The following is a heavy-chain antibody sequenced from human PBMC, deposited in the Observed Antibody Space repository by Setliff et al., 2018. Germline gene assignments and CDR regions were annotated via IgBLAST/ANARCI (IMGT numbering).Heavy chain of an antibody. V-gene: IGHV3-48*03. CDR1: GFIFSGYE. Sequence: HPGGSLRLSCVASGFIFSGYEMNWVRQAPGKGLEWISYISTTGSTENYADSVKGRFTVSRDNAENSLYLQMNRLRAEDTAVYYCARVKPFAMDVWGQGTTVTVSS. CDR2: ISTTGSTE. CDR3: ARVKPFAMDV. J-gene: IGHJ6*02.